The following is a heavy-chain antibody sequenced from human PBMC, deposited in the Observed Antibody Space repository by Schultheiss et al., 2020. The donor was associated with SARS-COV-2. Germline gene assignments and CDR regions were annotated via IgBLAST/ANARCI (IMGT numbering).Heavy chain of an antibody. D-gene: IGHD3-16*01. CDR3: ARVMITFGGVTNWFDP. Sequence: SETLSLTCTVSGGSISSYYWSWIRQPPGKGLEWIGYIYYSGSTNYNPSLKSRVTISVDTSKNQFSLKLSSVTAADTAVYYCARVMITFGGVTNWFDPWGQGTLVTVSS. CDR2: IYYSGST. J-gene: IGHJ5*02. V-gene: IGHV4-59*12. CDR1: GGSISSYY.